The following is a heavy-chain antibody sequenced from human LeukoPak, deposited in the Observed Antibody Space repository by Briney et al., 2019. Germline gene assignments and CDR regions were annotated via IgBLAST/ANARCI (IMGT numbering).Heavy chain of an antibody. CDR3: AKVSRQWELVYWFDP. J-gene: IGHJ5*02. Sequence: GGSLRLSCAASGSTFSNYGMHWVRQAPGKGLEWVAVISYDGSDNYYADSVKGRFTISRDNSKNTLYLQMNSLRAEDTAVYYCAKVSRQWELVYWFDPWGQGTLVTVSS. CDR1: GSTFSNYG. V-gene: IGHV3-30*18. CDR2: ISYDGSDN. D-gene: IGHD1-26*01.